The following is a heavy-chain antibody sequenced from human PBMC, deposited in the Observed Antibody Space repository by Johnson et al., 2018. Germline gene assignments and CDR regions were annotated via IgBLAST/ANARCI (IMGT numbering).Heavy chain of an antibody. V-gene: IGHV3-11*01. CDR1: RFIFSGYY. CDR2: ISSSGDST. Sequence: QVQLVQAGGGLVKPGGSLRLSCAASRFIFSGYYMTWIRQAPGKGLEWVSYISSSGDSTYYADSVKGRFTIPRENPKNSLYLQMDSLRAEDTAVYYCPRETRRTFVTWGQGTVVTVSS. J-gene: IGHJ3*02. CDR3: PRETRRTFVT.